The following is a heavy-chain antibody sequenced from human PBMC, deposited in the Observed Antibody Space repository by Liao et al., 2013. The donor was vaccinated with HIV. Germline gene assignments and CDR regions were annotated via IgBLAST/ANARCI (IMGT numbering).Heavy chain of an antibody. J-gene: IGHJ4*02. Sequence: QVQLQQWGAGLLKPSETLSLTCAVYGGSFSGYYWSWIRQPPGKGLEWIGEINHSGSTNYNPSLKSRVTISVDTSKNQFSLKLSSVTAADTAVYYCARVTMTQSVDYWGQGTLVTVSS. D-gene: IGHD3-22*01. CDR2: INHSGST. V-gene: IGHV4-34*01. CDR3: ARVTMTQSVDY. CDR1: GGSFSGYY.